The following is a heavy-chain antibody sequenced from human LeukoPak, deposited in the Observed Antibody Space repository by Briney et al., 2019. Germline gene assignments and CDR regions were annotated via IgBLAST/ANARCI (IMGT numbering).Heavy chain of an antibody. V-gene: IGHV4-59*01. CDR3: ARGQLYYDSTGYYY. Sequence: PSETLSLTCIVSGGSISNYYWSWVRQPPGKGLEWIGYVYSSGSTNYNPSLKSRVTISVDTSKNQFSLRLTSVTAADTAVYYCARGQLYYDSTGYYYWGQGTLVTVSS. D-gene: IGHD3-22*01. CDR2: VYSSGST. J-gene: IGHJ4*02. CDR1: GGSISNYY.